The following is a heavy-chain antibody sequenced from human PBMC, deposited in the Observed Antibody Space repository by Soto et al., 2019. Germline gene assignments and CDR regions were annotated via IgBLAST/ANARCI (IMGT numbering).Heavy chain of an antibody. Sequence: SETLSLTCSVSCGSINTVGYYWTWIRQQPGKGLEWIGYIYYSGSRDYNPSLKSRVSMSVDASKNQFSLNLTSVTAADTAVYYCAKESGGYDSSTRYGLDVWGQGTTVTVSS. V-gene: IGHV4-31*03. CDR3: AKESGGYDSSTRYGLDV. CDR1: CGSINTVGYY. J-gene: IGHJ6*02. D-gene: IGHD6-25*01. CDR2: IYYSGSR.